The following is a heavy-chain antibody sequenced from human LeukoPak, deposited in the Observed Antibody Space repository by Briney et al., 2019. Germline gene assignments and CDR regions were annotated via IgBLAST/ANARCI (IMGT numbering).Heavy chain of an antibody. J-gene: IGHJ4*02. CDR2: IYYSGST. Sequence: SQTLSLTCTVSGGSISSGGYYWSWIRQHPGKGLEWIGYIYYSGSTYYNPSLKSRVTISVDTSKNQFSLKLSSVTAADTAVYYCARDGSGYNYGYWDYWGQGTLVTVSS. V-gene: IGHV4-31*03. CDR3: ARDGSGYNYGYWDY. D-gene: IGHD5-18*01. CDR1: GGSISSGGYY.